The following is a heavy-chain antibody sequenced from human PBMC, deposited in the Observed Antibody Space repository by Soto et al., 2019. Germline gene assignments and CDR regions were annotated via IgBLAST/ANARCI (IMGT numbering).Heavy chain of an antibody. Sequence: EVQLLESGGGLVQPGGSLRLSCAASGFTFTSYSMNWVRQAPGEGLEWVSTISGGDTTFYADSGKGRFTISRDESKNTLYLEMNSLRVDDTAVYFCAKRDSGSGTSPPLIGSWGQGTLVTVSS. J-gene: IGHJ4*02. CDR2: ISGGDTT. V-gene: IGHV3-23*01. CDR1: GFTFTSYS. D-gene: IGHD3-10*01. CDR3: AKRDSGSGTSPPLIGS.